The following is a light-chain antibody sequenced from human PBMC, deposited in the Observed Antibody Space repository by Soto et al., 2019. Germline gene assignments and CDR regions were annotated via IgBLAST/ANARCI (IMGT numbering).Light chain of an antibody. J-gene: IGLJ1*01. CDR2: GNS. CDR3: QSYNSSLSGSV. V-gene: IGLV1-40*01. Sequence: QSVLAQPPSVSGAPGQRVTISCTGSSSNIGAGYDVHWYQQLPGTAPKLLIYGNSNRPSGVPDRFSGSKSGTSASLAITGLQAEYEADYYCQSYNSSLSGSVFRTGTKVPVL. CDR1: SSNIGAGYD.